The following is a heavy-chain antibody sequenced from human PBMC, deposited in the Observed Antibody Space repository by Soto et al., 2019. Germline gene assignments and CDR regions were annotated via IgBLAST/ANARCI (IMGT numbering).Heavy chain of an antibody. CDR2: INPILSMS. CDR3: ASSYGSGYRAFDY. Sequence: QVQLVQSGAEVKRPGSSVKVSCKASGDTFTFYSINWVRQAPGLGLEWMGRINPILSMSNYAQRFQGRVTMTAEKSTSTASMELSSLRSEDTATYYCASSYGSGYRAFDYWGQGALVTVSS. CDR1: GDTFTFYS. V-gene: IGHV1-69*02. D-gene: IGHD3-10*01. J-gene: IGHJ4*02.